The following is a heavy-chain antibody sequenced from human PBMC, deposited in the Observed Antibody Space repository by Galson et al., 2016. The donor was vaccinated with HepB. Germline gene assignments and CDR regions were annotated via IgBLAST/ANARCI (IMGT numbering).Heavy chain of an antibody. CDR3: VHIVHSGSYYYFAY. D-gene: IGHD1-26*01. Sequence: PALVKPTQTLTLTCIFSGFSLSTTGVGVGWMRQPPGKTLEWLAHIYWDGDERYSPSLKSRLTTTKDTSKNRVVLTMTNMDPVDTATYYCVHIVHSGSYYYFAYWGQGTPVTVSS. J-gene: IGHJ4*02. V-gene: IGHV2-5*02. CDR2: IYWDGDE. CDR1: GFSLSTTGVG.